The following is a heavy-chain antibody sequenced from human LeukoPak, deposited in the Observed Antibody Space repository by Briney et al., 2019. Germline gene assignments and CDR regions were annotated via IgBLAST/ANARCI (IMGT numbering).Heavy chain of an antibody. CDR1: GFTVSSYG. CDR3: AKVSSYGDYSLGY. J-gene: IGHJ4*02. V-gene: IGHV3-30*18. CDR2: ISYDGSNK. D-gene: IGHD4-17*01. Sequence: GRSLRLSCAASGFTVSSYGMHWVRQAPGKGLEWVAVISYDGSNKYYADSVKGRFTISRDNSKNTLYLQMNSLRAEDTAVYYCAKVSSYGDYSLGYWGQGTLVTVSS.